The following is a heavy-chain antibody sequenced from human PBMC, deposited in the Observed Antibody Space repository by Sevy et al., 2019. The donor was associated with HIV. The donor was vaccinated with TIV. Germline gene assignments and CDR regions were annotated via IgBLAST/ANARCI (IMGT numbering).Heavy chain of an antibody. V-gene: IGHV3-23*01. Sequence: GGSLRLSCAASGFTFSSYAMSWVRQAPGKGLEWVSAISGSGGSTYYADSVKGRFTISRDNSKNTLYLQMNSLRAEDTAVYYCAKDSRGRSSGRYFDYWGQGTLVTVSS. CDR1: GFTFSSYA. D-gene: IGHD6-19*01. CDR3: AKDSRGRSSGRYFDY. CDR2: ISGSGGST. J-gene: IGHJ4*02.